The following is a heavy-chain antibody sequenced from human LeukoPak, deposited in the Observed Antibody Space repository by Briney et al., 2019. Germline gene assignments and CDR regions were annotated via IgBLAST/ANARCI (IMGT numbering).Heavy chain of an antibody. D-gene: IGHD2-2*02. Sequence: GGSLRLSCAASGFTFSSYAMSWVRQAPGKGLEWVTAISGSGGSTYYADSVKGRFTISRDNSKNTLYLQMNSLRAEDTAVYYCAKGIVVVPAAILFRGDYYYYGMDVWGQGTTVTVSS. CDR2: ISGSGGST. J-gene: IGHJ6*02. V-gene: IGHV3-23*01. CDR1: GFTFSSYA. CDR3: AKGIVVVPAAILFRGDYYYYGMDV.